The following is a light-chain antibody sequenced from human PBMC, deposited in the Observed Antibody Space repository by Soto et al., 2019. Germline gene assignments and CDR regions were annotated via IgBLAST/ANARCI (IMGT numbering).Light chain of an antibody. CDR2: DAS. J-gene: IGKJ5*01. Sequence: FVLTQSPATLSLSPGERATLSCRASQSVSSYLAWYQQKPGQAPRLLIYDASNRATGIPARFSGSGSGTDFTLTISRVEPEDFAIYYCQQFGSPPITFGQGTRLEIK. CDR1: QSVSSY. V-gene: IGKV3-11*01. CDR3: QQFGSPPIT.